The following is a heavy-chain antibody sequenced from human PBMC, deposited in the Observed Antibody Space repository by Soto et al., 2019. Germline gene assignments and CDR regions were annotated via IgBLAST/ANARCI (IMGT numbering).Heavy chain of an antibody. J-gene: IGHJ6*02. CDR2: INAGNGNT. CDR1: GYTFTSYA. D-gene: IGHD2-2*01. CDR3: ARDQSPAAIYYYYGVDV. Sequence: ASVKVSCKASGYTFTSYAMHWVRQAPGQRLEWMGWINAGNGNTKYSQKFQGRVTITRDTSASTAYMELSSLRSEDTAVYYCARDQSPAAIYYYYGVDVWGQGTTVTVS. V-gene: IGHV1-3*01.